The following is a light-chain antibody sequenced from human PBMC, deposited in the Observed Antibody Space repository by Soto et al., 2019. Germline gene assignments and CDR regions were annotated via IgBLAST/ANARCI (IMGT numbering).Light chain of an antibody. CDR2: TAS. V-gene: IGKV1-39*01. Sequence: GDRVPLTCRASQTISSYLSWYQQKLGKAPKLLIYTASNLQSGVPSRFSGSGSGTDFTLTISSLQPEDFATYYCQQSYNTPWTFGQGTKVEIK. CDR3: QQSYNTPWT. J-gene: IGKJ1*01. CDR1: QTISSY.